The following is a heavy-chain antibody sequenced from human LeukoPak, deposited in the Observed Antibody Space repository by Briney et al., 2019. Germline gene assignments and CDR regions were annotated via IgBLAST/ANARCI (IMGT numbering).Heavy chain of an antibody. D-gene: IGHD3-3*01. CDR2: INPSGGST. CDR1: GGTFSSYA. V-gene: IGHV1-46*01. J-gene: IGHJ4*02. CDR3: ASPRAYEKYYFDY. Sequence: ASVKVSCKASGGTFSSYAISWVRQAPGQGLEWMGIINPSGGSTSYAQKFQGRVTMTRDTSTSTVYMELSSLRSEDTAVYYCASPRAYEKYYFDYWGQGTLVTVSS.